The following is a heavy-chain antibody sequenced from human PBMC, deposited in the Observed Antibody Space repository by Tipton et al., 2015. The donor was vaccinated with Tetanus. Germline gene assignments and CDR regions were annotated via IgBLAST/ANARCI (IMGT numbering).Heavy chain of an antibody. D-gene: IGHD1-7*01. J-gene: IGHJ4*02. CDR2: INGGNGNT. CDR1: GYTLTNHG. Sequence: QSGAEVKEPGASVKVSCKTSGYTLTNHGVHWVRQAPGQRLEWMGWINGGNGNTKYSQKFQGRVTITRDTSTSTAYMELSSLRSEDTAVYYCVRGPPPESDWNYLIDFWGQGTLVTVSS. CDR3: VRGPPPESDWNYLIDF. V-gene: IGHV1-3*01.